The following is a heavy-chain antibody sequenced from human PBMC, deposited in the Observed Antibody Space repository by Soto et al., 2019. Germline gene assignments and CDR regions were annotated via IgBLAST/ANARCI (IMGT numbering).Heavy chain of an antibody. Sequence: ASVKVSCKASGYTFTSHYIHWVRQAPGQGLEWMGIINPSGGDTTYAQQFQGRVTMTRDTSTRTVYMELSSLRSEDTAVYYCARGGCGGECSFDYWGHGTLVTVSS. V-gene: IGHV1-46*01. J-gene: IGHJ4*01. CDR3: ARGGCGGECSFDY. CDR1: GYTFTSHY. D-gene: IGHD2-21*01. CDR2: INPSGGDT.